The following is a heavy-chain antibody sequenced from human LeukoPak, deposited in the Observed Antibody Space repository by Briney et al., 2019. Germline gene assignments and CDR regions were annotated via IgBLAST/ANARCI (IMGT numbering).Heavy chain of an antibody. V-gene: IGHV3-53*05. Sequence: SGGSLRLSCAASGFTVSSNYMSWVRQAPGKGLEWVSVIYSGGSTYYADSVKGRFTISRDNSKNTLYLQMNSLRAEDTAVYYCARDALYSGSYYGDAFDIWGQGTMVTVSS. CDR2: IYSGGST. CDR3: ARDALYSGSYYGDAFDI. D-gene: IGHD1-26*01. J-gene: IGHJ3*02. CDR1: GFTVSSNY.